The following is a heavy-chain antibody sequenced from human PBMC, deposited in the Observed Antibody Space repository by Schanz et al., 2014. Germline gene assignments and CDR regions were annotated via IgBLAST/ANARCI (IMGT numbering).Heavy chain of an antibody. CDR2: IIPILGIG. CDR3: ARERGVRGGGVWKVNWFDP. D-gene: IGHD3-10*01. J-gene: IGHJ5*02. CDR1: FFPFLLST. Sequence: QVQLVQSGAEVKKPGSSVNSSCKASFFPFLLSTISWVRPSPLPGPEWMGRIIPILGIGNDAQKFQGRVTITADKSTSTAYMELSSLRSEDTAVYYCARERGVRGGGVWKVNWFDPWGQGTLVTVSS. V-gene: IGHV1-69*09.